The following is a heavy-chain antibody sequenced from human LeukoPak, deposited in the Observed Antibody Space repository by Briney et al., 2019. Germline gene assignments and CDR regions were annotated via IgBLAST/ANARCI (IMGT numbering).Heavy chain of an antibody. Sequence: GGSLRLSCAGSGFTFSSYGMHWVRQAPGKGLEWVAVISYDGSNKYYADSVKGRFTISRDNSKNTLYLQMNSLRAEDTAVYYCAKDPSAYSSGYIFDYWGQGTLVTVSS. CDR2: ISYDGSNK. V-gene: IGHV3-30*18. J-gene: IGHJ4*02. D-gene: IGHD6-19*01. CDR1: GFTFSSYG. CDR3: AKDPSAYSSGYIFDY.